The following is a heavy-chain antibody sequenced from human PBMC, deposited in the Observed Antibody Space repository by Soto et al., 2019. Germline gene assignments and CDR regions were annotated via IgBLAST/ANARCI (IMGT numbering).Heavy chain of an antibody. CDR1: GYTFAGYY. J-gene: IGHJ3*02. V-gene: IGHV1-2*04. CDR3: ARRPSSDSAFDI. Sequence: SVEVCWKDSGYTFAGYYMHWVRQAPGQGLEWMGWINPNSGGTNYAQKFQGWVTMTRDTSISTAYMELSRLRSDDTAVYYCARRPSSDSAFDIWGQGTMVTVSS. D-gene: IGHD5-12*01. CDR2: INPNSGGT.